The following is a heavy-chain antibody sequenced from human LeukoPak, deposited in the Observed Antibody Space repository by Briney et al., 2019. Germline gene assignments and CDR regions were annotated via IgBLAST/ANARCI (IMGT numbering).Heavy chain of an antibody. Sequence: SVKVSCKASGGTFSSYAISWVRQAPGQGLEWMGRIIPILGIANYAQKFQGRVTITAGKSTSTAYMELSSLRSEDTAVYYCARDSGQYGMDVWGQGTTVTVSS. CDR2: IIPILGIA. CDR1: GGTFSSYA. J-gene: IGHJ6*02. CDR3: ARDSGQYGMDV. V-gene: IGHV1-69*04.